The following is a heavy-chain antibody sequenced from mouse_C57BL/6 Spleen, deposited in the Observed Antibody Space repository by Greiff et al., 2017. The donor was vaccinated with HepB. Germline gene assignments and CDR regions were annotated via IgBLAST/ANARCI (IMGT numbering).Heavy chain of an antibody. J-gene: IGHJ2*01. CDR1: GYTFTDYY. Sequence: QVHVKQSGAELVRPGASVKLSCKASGYTFTDYYINWVKQRPGQGLEWIARIYPGSGNTYYNEKFKGKATLTAEKSSSTAYMQLSSLTSEDSAVYLCARDGNIYYFDYWGQGTTLTVSS. D-gene: IGHD2-1*01. CDR2: IYPGSGNT. CDR3: ARDGNIYYFDY. V-gene: IGHV1-76*01.